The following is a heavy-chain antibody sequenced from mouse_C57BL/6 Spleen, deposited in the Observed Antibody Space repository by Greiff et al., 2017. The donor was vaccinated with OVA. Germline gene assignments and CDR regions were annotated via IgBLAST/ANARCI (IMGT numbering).Heavy chain of an antibody. D-gene: IGHD4-1*01. J-gene: IGHJ2*01. CDR3: ARQANWDYFDY. V-gene: IGHV5-9*01. Sequence: EVQVVESGGGLVKPGGSLKLSCAASGFTFSSYTMSWVRQTPEKRLEWVATISGGGGITYYPDSVKGRFTISRDNAKNTLYLRMSSLRSEDTALYYCARQANWDYFDYWGQGTTLTVSS. CDR2: ISGGGGIT. CDR1: GFTFSSYT.